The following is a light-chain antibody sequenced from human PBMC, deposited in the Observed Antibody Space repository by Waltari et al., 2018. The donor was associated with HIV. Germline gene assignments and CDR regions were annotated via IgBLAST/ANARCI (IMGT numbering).Light chain of an antibody. V-gene: IGLV2-14*03. CDR2: EVS. CDR1: SSDVGRYNY. Sequence: QSALTQPASVSGSPGQSITISCTGTSSDVGRYNYVSWYQQHPGKAPKLLIYEVSNPPSGVSNRCPGSKSGNTASLTISGLQAEDEALYYCSSYTVTGTLNWVFGGGTKLTVL. J-gene: IGLJ3*02. CDR3: SSYTVTGTLNWV.